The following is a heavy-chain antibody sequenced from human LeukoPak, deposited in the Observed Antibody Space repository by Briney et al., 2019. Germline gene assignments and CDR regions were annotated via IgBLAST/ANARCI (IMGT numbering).Heavy chain of an antibody. CDR1: GFTFSSYFW. V-gene: IGHV3-74*01. Sequence: GGSLRLSCAASGFTFSSYFWMHWVRQAPGKGLVWVSRIKSDGSSSTYADSLKGRFTISRDSAKNSLYLQMNTLRAEDTAVYYCVRDLDLGGYSSFEYGGQGALVTVS. D-gene: IGHD4-23*01. CDR3: VRDLDLGGYSSFEY. J-gene: IGHJ4*02. CDR2: IKSDGSSS.